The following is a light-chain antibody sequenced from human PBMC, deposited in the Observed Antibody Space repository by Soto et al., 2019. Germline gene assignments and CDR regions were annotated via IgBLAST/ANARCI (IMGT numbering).Light chain of an antibody. CDR2: DVS. CDR1: SSDVGGYNY. V-gene: IGLV2-14*01. CDR3: SSYSSSSIRV. Sequence: QSVLTQPASVSGSPGQSITFSCTGTSSDVGGYNYVSWYQQHPGKAPKLMIYDVSNRPSGVSNRFSGSKSGNTASLTISGLQAEDVADYYCSSYSSSSIRVFGTVT. J-gene: IGLJ1*01.